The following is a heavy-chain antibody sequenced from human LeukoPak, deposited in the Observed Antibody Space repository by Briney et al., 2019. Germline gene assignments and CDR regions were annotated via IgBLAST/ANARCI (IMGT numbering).Heavy chain of an antibody. Sequence: SETLSLTCTVSGGSISSYYWSWIRQPPGKGLEWIGYIYYSGSTNYNPSLRSRVTMSVDTSKNYFSLKLNSVTAADTAVYYCARDSSSRAFDIWGQGTMVTVSS. CDR1: GGSISSYY. J-gene: IGHJ3*02. CDR2: IYYSGST. V-gene: IGHV4-59*12. CDR3: ARDSSSRAFDI.